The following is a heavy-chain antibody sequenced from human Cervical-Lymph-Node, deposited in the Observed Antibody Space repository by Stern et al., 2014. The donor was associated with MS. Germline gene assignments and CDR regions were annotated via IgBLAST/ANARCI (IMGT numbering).Heavy chain of an antibody. CDR2: ISVYNGYT. D-gene: IGHD6-19*01. CDR1: GYTFTSHG. J-gene: IGHJ4*02. CDR3: ARDTSGWYGDY. Sequence: QVQLVESGAEVKKPGASVKVSCRTSGYTFTSHGITWVRQAPGQGLQWMGWISVYNGYTNYAKKLQGRVTMTTDTHTDTVYMELRSLRSDDTAVYYCARDTSGWYGDYWGQGTLVTVSS. V-gene: IGHV1-18*04.